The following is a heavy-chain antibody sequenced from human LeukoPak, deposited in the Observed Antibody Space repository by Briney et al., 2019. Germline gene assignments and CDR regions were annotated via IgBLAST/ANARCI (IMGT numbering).Heavy chain of an antibody. D-gene: IGHD3-3*01. Sequence: GGSLRLSCAASGCTVSSNYMSWVRQAPGKGLGWVSVIYSGGSTYYADSVKGRFTISRDNAKNSLYLQMNSLRAEDTAVYYCAGYYDFWSGYSPLDYWGQGTLVTVSS. J-gene: IGHJ4*02. CDR3: AGYYDFWSGYSPLDY. CDR1: GCTVSSNY. V-gene: IGHV3-66*01. CDR2: IYSGGST.